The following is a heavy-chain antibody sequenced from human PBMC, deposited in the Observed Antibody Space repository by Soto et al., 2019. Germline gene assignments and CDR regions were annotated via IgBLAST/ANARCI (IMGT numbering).Heavy chain of an antibody. Sequence: SETLSLTCAVYGGSFSGYYWSWIRQPPGKGLEWIGEINHSGSTNYNPSLKSRVTISVDTSKNQFSLKLSSVTAADTAVYYCARMGYYDSSGYFDYWGQGTLVTVSS. J-gene: IGHJ4*02. CDR2: INHSGST. CDR3: ARMGYYDSSGYFDY. V-gene: IGHV4-34*01. CDR1: GGSFSGYY. D-gene: IGHD3-22*01.